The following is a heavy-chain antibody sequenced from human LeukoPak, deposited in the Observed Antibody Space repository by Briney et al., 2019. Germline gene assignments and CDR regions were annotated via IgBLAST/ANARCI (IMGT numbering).Heavy chain of an antibody. CDR1: GYTFTGYY. J-gene: IGHJ3*02. CDR3: ARRLRSGLSPDDAFDI. D-gene: IGHD3-22*01. CDR2: INPNSGGT. V-gene: IGHV1-2*02. Sequence: ASVKVSCKASGYTFTGYYMHWVRQAPGQGLEWMGWINPNSGGTNYAQKFQGRVTMTRDTSISTAYMELSRLRSDDTAVYYCARRLRSGLSPDDAFDIWGQGTMVTVSS.